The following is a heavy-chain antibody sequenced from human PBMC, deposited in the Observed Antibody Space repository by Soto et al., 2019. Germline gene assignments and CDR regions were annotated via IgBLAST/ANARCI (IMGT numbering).Heavy chain of an antibody. CDR3: AREGYSSGHYYYYAMDV. J-gene: IGHJ6*02. V-gene: IGHV4-59*01. D-gene: IGHD3-22*01. CDR2: ISYSGST. Sequence: SETLSLTCTVSGGSISSYYWSWIRQPPGKGLEWIGYISYSGSTNYNPSPKSRVTISVDTSKNQFSLKLSSVSAADTAVYYCAREGYSSGHYYYYAMDVWGQGTRVTVSS. CDR1: GGSISSYY.